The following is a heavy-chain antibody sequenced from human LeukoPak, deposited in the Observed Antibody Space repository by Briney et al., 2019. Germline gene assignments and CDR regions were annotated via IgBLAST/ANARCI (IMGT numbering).Heavy chain of an antibody. CDR3: AKDLDPVVIGGGFEY. V-gene: IGHV3-9*01. Sequence: PGGSLRLSCAASGFAFDDYAMHWVRQAPGKGLEWVSGISWNSGSIVYGDSVKGRFTLSRDNAKNTLFLQMTNLKAEDTALYYCAKDLDPVVIGGGFEYWGQGALVTVSS. CDR1: GFAFDDYA. D-gene: IGHD2-21*01. CDR2: ISWNSGSI. J-gene: IGHJ4*02.